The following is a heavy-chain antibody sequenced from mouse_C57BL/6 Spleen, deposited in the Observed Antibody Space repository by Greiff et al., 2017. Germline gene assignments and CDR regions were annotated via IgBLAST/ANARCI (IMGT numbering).Heavy chain of an antibody. D-gene: IGHD1-1*01. V-gene: IGHV1-15*01. CDR2: IDPETGGT. Sequence: QVQLKESGAELVRPGASVTLSCKASGYTFTDYEMHWVKQTPVHGLEWIGAIDPETGGTAYNQKFKGKATLTADKSSSTAYMELRSLTSEDSAVYYCTRATVVAEYFDYWGQGTTLTVSS. J-gene: IGHJ2*01. CDR3: TRATVVAEYFDY. CDR1: GYTFTDYE.